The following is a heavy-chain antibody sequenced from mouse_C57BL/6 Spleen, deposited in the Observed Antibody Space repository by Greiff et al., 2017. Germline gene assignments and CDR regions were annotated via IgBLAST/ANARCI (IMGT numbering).Heavy chain of an antibody. CDR1: GYTFTSYW. J-gene: IGHJ4*01. CDR3: ASVMVTYAMDY. CDR2: IDPSDSYT. D-gene: IGHD2-2*01. V-gene: IGHV1-69*01. Sequence: QVQLQQPGAELVMPGASVKLSCKASGYTFTSYWMHWVKQRPGQGLEWIGEIDPSDSYTNYNQKFKGKSTLTVDKSSSTAYMQLSSLTSEDSAVYYCASVMVTYAMDYWGQGTSVTVSS.